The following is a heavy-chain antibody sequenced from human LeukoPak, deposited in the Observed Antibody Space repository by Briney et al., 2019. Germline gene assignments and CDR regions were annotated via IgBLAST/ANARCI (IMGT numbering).Heavy chain of an antibody. Sequence: PGGSLRLSCAASGFTFSSYAMHWVRQAPGKGLEWVAVISYDGSNKYYADSVKGRFTISRDNSKNTLYLQMNSLRAEDTAVYYCARAQLPYSSSAAHDYWGQGTLVTVSS. D-gene: IGHD6-13*01. V-gene: IGHV3-30*04. CDR3: ARAQLPYSSSAAHDY. CDR1: GFTFSSYA. CDR2: ISYDGSNK. J-gene: IGHJ4*02.